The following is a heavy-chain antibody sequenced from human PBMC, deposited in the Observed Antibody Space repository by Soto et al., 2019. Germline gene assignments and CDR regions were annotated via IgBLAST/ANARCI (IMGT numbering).Heavy chain of an antibody. Sequence: QVQLQESGPGLVKPSQTLSLTCTVSGGSISSGGYYWSWIRQHPGKGLEWIGYIYYSGSTYYNPSLKSRVTISVDTSKNQFSLKLSSVTAADTAVYYCARAGITIFGVVITHFDYWGQGTLVTVSS. V-gene: IGHV4-31*03. CDR1: GGSISSGGYY. CDR2: IYYSGST. D-gene: IGHD3-3*01. CDR3: ARAGITIFGVVITHFDY. J-gene: IGHJ4*02.